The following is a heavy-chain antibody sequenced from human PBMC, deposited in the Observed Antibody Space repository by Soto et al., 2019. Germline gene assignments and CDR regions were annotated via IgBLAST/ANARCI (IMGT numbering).Heavy chain of an antibody. CDR2: ISSRGDNT. Sequence: EVQLLESGGGLVQPGGSLRLSCAASGFTFSNYAMSWVRQAPGKGLEWISAISSRGDNTNHADSVRGRFTISRDNSKNMLYLEISTLRAEDTAVYYCAKCDWVFVKTSNYFFDSWGQGTLVTVSS. CDR1: GFTFSNYA. CDR3: AKCDWVFVKTSNYFFDS. J-gene: IGHJ4*02. D-gene: IGHD3-9*01. V-gene: IGHV3-23*01.